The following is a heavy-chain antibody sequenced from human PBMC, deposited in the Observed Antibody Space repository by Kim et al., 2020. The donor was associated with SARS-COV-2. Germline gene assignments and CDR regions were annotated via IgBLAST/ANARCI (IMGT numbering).Heavy chain of an antibody. J-gene: IGHJ4*02. CDR3: ARRAVDSSGTYYFDY. Sequence: AASVEGRFTISRDNAKNTLYLQMNSLRAEDTALYYCARRAVDSSGTYYFDYWGQGTLVTVSS. V-gene: IGHV3-74*01. D-gene: IGHD3-22*01.